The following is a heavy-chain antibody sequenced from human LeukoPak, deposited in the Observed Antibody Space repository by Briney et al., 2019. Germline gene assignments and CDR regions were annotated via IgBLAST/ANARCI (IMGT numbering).Heavy chain of an antibody. CDR2: ISGSGGST. J-gene: IGHJ4*02. Sequence: PGGSLRLSCAASGFTFSSYAMSWVRQAPGKGLEWVSAISGSGGSTYYADSVKGRFTISRDNSKNTLYLQMNSLRAEDTAVYYCAKLGGGECSSTSCYPYTLYYFDYWGQGTLVTV. CDR1: GFTFSSYA. V-gene: IGHV3-23*01. D-gene: IGHD2-2*01. CDR3: AKLGGGECSSTSCYPYTLYYFDY.